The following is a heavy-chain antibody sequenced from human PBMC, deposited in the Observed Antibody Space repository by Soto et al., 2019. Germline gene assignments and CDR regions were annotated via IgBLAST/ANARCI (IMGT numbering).Heavy chain of an antibody. J-gene: IGHJ4*02. CDR3: GRISSHGDYAY. Sequence: SGTPALTRQAHRVSFSGYVWSWIRQPPGKGLEWIGEINHSGSTNYNPSLKSRVTISVDTSKNQFSLKLSSVTAADTAVYYCGRISSHGDYAYWGQGTLVT. CDR2: INHSGST. D-gene: IGHD4-17*01. V-gene: IGHV4-34*01. CDR1: RVSFSGYV.